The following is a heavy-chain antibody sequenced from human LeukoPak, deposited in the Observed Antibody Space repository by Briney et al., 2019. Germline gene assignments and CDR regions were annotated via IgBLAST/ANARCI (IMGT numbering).Heavy chain of an antibody. D-gene: IGHD3-3*01. Sequence: SETLSLTCAVSGYSISSGYYWGWIRQPPGKGLEWIGSIYHSGSTYYNPSLKSRVTISVDTSKNQFSLKLSSVTAADTAVYYCARHGDLKHTYYDSWSGYYINYWGQGTLVTVSS. J-gene: IGHJ4*02. CDR2: IYHSGST. CDR3: ARHGDLKHTYYDSWSGYYINY. CDR1: GYSISSGYY. V-gene: IGHV4-38-2*01.